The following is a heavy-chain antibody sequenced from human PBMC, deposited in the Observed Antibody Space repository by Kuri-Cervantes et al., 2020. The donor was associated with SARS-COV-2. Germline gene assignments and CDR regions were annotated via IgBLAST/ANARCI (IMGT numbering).Heavy chain of an antibody. V-gene: IGHV4-39*01. J-gene: IGHJ5*02. CDR1: GGSISNTNYF. CDR2: FYYSGSS. D-gene: IGHD2-21*01. Sequence: SETLSLTCTVSGGSISNTNYFWGWVRQPPGMGLEWIGTFYYSGSSYYDPSLKSRVTMSVDTSKNQFSLKLSSVTAADTAVYYCARQAYCGGDCYSWFDPWGQGTLVTVSS. CDR3: ARQAYCGGDCYSWFDP.